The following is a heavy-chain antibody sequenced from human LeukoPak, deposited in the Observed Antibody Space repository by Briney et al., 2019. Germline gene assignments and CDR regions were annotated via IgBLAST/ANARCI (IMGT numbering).Heavy chain of an antibody. CDR2: ISGSGGST. Sequence: GGSLILSCAASGFTFSSYAMSWVRPAPGKGLEWVSAISGSGGSTYYADSVKGRFTISRDNSKNTLYLQMNSLRAEDTAVYYCVTDYYDSSGATGAFDYWGQGTLVTVSS. CDR1: GFTFSSYA. D-gene: IGHD3-22*01. J-gene: IGHJ4*02. CDR3: VTDYYDSSGATGAFDY. V-gene: IGHV3-23*01.